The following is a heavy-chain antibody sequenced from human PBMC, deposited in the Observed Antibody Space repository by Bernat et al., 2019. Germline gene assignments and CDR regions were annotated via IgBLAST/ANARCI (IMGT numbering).Heavy chain of an antibody. J-gene: IGHJ3*01. V-gene: IGHV3-7*03. D-gene: IGHD2-15*01. CDR3: ARRFKTPPTLDKALDV. Sequence: LLVESAGHLVQPGVSLRLSCVTSESFLTTHWINWVRQASGKGLEWLATMNDDGIEAYYLDSVKGRFTLSRDRSKRSFFLQMDSLRVDDTAIYYCARRFKTPPTLDKALDVWGQGTLVTVSS. CDR2: MNDDGIEA. CDR1: ESFLTTHW.